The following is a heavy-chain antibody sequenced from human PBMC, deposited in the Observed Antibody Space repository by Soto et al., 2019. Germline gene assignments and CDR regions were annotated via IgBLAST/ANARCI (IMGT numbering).Heavy chain of an antibody. V-gene: IGHV4-61*01. CDR3: ASATYYYDRSGYPDY. Sequence: SETLSLTCTVSGGSVSSGSYFWSWIRQSPGKGLEWIVYIYYSGRPNYNPSLKSRATISLDTSKNQFSLKLGSVTAADTAVYYCASATYYYDRSGYPDYWGQGILVTVSS. CDR1: GGSVSSGSYF. J-gene: IGHJ4*02. D-gene: IGHD3-22*01. CDR2: IYYSGRP.